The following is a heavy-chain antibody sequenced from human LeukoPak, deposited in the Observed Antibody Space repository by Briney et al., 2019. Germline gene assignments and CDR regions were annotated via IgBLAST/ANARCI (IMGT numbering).Heavy chain of an antibody. CDR1: GFTFSDYY. CDR3: AREYDLLWFGELLGGWFDP. V-gene: IGHV3-11*04. D-gene: IGHD3-10*01. Sequence: PGGSLRLSCAASGFTFSDYYMSWIRQAPGKGLEWVSYISSSGSTIYYADSVKGRFTISRDNAKNSLYLQMNSLRAEDTAVYYCAREYDLLWFGELLGGWFDPWGQGTLVTVSS. CDR2: ISSSGSTI. J-gene: IGHJ5*02.